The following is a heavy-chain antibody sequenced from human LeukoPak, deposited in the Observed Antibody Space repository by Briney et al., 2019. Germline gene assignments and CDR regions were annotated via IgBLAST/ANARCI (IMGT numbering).Heavy chain of an antibody. CDR3: ARDLNLYDSSGYYPR. J-gene: IGHJ4*02. D-gene: IGHD3-22*01. Sequence: GGSLRLSCAASGFTFSSYSMNWVRQAPGKGLEWVSYISSSSSTIYYENSVKGRFTISRDNAKNSLSLQMNSLSDEDTAVYYCARDLNLYDSSGYYPRWGQGTLVTASS. CDR1: GFTFSSYS. CDR2: ISSSSSTI. V-gene: IGHV3-48*02.